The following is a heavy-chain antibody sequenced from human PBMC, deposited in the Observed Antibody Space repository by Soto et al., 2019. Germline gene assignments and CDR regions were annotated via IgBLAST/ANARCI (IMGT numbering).Heavy chain of an antibody. CDR1: GGTFSSYA. D-gene: IGHD5-18*01. Sequence: QVQLVQSGAEVKKPGSSVKVSCKAYGGTFSSYAISWVRQAPGQGLEWMGGIIPIYGTANYAQKFQGRVTITADDSTSTAYMELRSLRSENTAVYYCAGTVVTAVPPGWYFARCGRGPLVTVSS. CDR3: AGTVVTAVPPGWYFAR. J-gene: IGHJ2*01. V-gene: IGHV1-69*12. CDR2: IIPIYGTA.